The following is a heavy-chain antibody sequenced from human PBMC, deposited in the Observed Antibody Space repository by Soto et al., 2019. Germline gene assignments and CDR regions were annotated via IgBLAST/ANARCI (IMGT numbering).Heavy chain of an antibody. CDR1: GFTFSSYA. J-gene: IGHJ4*02. CDR2: ISSSSSYI. V-gene: IGHV3-21*01. D-gene: IGHD3-9*01. CDR3: ARATGRYFDWSHH. Sequence: SCAASGFTFSSYAMSWVRQAPGKGLEWVSSISSSSSYIYYADSVKGRFTISRDNAKNSLYLQMNSLRAEDTAVYYCARATGRYFDWSHHRGQGTLVTVSS.